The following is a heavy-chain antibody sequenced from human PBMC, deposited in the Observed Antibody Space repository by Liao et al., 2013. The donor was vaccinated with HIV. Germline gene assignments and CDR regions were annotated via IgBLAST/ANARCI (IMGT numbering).Heavy chain of an antibody. J-gene: IGHJ3*01. Sequence: QLQLQESGPGLVKPSETLSLTCSVSHGSMHSYSWSWVRQSAAKGLEWIGRIHGSGGTIYNPSLRSRLTMSVDTYKNQFSLSLNSVTSADTAVYYCARKGVGIDAFDLWGQGRRVIVSS. V-gene: IGHV4-4*07. CDR1: HGSMHSYS. CDR3: ARKGVGIDAFDL. D-gene: IGHD3-10*01. CDR2: IHGSGGT.